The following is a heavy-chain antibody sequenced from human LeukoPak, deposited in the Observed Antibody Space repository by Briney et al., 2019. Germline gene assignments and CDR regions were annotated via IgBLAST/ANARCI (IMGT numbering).Heavy chain of an antibody. V-gene: IGHV4-30-2*01. Sequence: PSQTLSLTRAVSGGSISSGGYSWSWIRQPPGKGLEWIGYIYHSGSTYYNPSLKSRVTISLDRSKNQFSLKLSSVTAADTAVYYCARGASDSSGYYYEYYFDYWGQGTLVPVSS. D-gene: IGHD3-22*01. J-gene: IGHJ4*02. CDR2: IYHSGST. CDR3: ARGASDSSGYYYEYYFDY. CDR1: GGSISSGGYS.